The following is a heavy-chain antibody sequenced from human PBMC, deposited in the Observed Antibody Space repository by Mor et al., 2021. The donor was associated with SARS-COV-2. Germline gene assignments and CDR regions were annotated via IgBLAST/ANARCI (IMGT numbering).Heavy chain of an antibody. CDR1: YG. J-gene: IGHJ4*02. Sequence: YGMHWVRQAPGKGLEWVAVIWYDGSNKYYADSVKGRFTVSRDNSKNTLYLQMNSLRAEDTAVYYCARGIAVALDYWGQGTLVTVS. D-gene: IGHD6-19*01. CDR3: ARGIAVALDY. CDR2: IWYDGSNK. V-gene: IGHV3-33*01.